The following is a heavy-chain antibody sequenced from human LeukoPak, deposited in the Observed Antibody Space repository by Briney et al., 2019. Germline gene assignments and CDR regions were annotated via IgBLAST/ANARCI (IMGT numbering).Heavy chain of an antibody. J-gene: IGHJ5*02. CDR2: IYHSGST. V-gene: IGHV4-30-2*01. CDR3: ARAPNSIPNWFDP. CDR1: GGSISSGGYY. Sequence: PSQTLSLTCTVSGGSISSGGYYWSWIRQPPGKGLEWIGYIYHSGSTYYNPSLKSRVTISVDRSKNQFSLKLSSVTAADTAVYYCARAPNSIPNWFDPWGQGTLVTVSS. D-gene: IGHD3-3*02.